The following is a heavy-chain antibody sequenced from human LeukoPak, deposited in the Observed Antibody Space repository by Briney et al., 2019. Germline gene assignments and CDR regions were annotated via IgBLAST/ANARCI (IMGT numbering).Heavy chain of an antibody. D-gene: IGHD3-9*01. CDR1: GGSISSSNW. Sequence: SGTLSLTCAVSGGSISSSNWWSWVRQPPGQGLEWIGYIYYTGTTNYNPLFESRATISVDTSKNQFSLKLTSVTAADTAVYFCASGEDFERYYLAYWGQGTLVTVSS. CDR3: ASGEDFERYYLAY. V-gene: IGHV4-4*02. J-gene: IGHJ4*02. CDR2: IYYTGTT.